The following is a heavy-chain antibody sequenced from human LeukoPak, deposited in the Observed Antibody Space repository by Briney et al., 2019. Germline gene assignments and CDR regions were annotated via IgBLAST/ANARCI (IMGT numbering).Heavy chain of an antibody. CDR3: ARGAVVPPSKAFDI. J-gene: IGHJ3*02. V-gene: IGHV1-18*01. CDR2: ISAYNGNT. D-gene: IGHD4-23*01. Sequence: ASVKVSCKASGYTFTSYDINWVRQATGQGLEWMGWISAYNGNTNYAQKLQGRVTMTTDTSTSTAYMELRSLRSDDTAVYFCARGAVVPPSKAFDIWGQGTMVTVSS. CDR1: GYTFTSYD.